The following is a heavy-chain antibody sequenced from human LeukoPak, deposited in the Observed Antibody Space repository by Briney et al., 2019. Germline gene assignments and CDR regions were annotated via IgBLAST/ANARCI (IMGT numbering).Heavy chain of an antibody. CDR1: GFTFSSYA. Sequence: GGSLRLSCAASGFTFSSYAMSWVRQAPGKGLEWVSGISGSGDNTYYADSVRGRFTISRDNSKNTLYLQMNSLRADDTAVYYCAKGGLVHRFDPWGQGTLVTVSS. J-gene: IGHJ5*02. V-gene: IGHV3-23*01. CDR3: AKGGLVHRFDP. CDR2: ISGSGDNT.